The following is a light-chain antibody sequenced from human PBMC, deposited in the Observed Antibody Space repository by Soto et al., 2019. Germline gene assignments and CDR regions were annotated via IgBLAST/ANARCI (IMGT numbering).Light chain of an antibody. CDR2: GAS. V-gene: IGKV3-15*01. CDR3: QQYWT. Sequence: EIVMTQSPATLSVSPGERATLSCRASQSVSSNLAWYQQKPGQAPRLLIYGASTRATGIPARLSGSGSGTEFTLTISSLQSEDFAVYYCQQYWTFGQGTKVEIK. J-gene: IGKJ1*01. CDR1: QSVSSN.